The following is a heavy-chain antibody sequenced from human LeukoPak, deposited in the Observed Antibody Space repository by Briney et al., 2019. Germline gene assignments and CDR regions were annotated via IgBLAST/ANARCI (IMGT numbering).Heavy chain of an antibody. CDR1: GYTFTSYG. V-gene: IGHV1-18*01. CDR2: ISAYNGNT. D-gene: IGHD3-9*01. J-gene: IGHJ4*02. Sequence: ASVKVSCKASGYTFTSYGISWVRQAPGQGLEWMGWISAYNGNTNYAQKLQGRVTMTTDTSTSTAYMELRSLRSDDTAVYYCARDRSYYEILTGYYSPYDYWGQGTLVTVSS. CDR3: ARDRSYYEILTGYYSPYDY.